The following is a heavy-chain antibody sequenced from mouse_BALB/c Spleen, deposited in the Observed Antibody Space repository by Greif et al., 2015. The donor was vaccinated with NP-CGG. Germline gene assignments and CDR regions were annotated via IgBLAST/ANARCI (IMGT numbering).Heavy chain of an antibody. CDR3: ARQAYGNPS. V-gene: IGHV5-12-1*01. Sequence: EVKLMESGGGLVKPGGSLKLSCAASGFAFSSYDMSWVRQTPEKRLEWVAYISSGGGSTYYPDTVKGRFTISRDNAKNTLYLQMSSLKSEDTAMYYCARQAYGNPSWGQGTAVTVSS. CDR2: ISSGGGST. J-gene: IGHJ4*01. D-gene: IGHD2-1*01. CDR1: GFAFSSYD.